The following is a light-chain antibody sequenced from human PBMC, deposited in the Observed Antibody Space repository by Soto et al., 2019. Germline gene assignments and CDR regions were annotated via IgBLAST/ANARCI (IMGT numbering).Light chain of an antibody. CDR1: QSVSSN. J-gene: IGKJ3*01. V-gene: IGKV3-15*01. CDR2: GAS. Sequence: TQSPATLSVSPGEGVTLSCRASQSVSSNLAWYQQKPGQAPRLLIYGASTRATGIPARFSGSGSGTEFTLTISSLQSEDFAIYYCQQYKNWPPFTFGPGTKVDIK. CDR3: QQYKNWPPFT.